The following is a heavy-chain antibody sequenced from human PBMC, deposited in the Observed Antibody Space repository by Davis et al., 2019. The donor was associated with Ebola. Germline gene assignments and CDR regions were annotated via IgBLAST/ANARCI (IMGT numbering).Heavy chain of an antibody. CDR1: GSTFSSYA. Sequence: SVKVSCKASGSTFSSYAIRWVRQAPGQGLEWMGGIIPILGIANYAQKFQGRVTITADESTSTAYMELSSLRSEDTAVYYCARGPSGRVNYGSYYYYYMDVWGKGTTVTVSS. D-gene: IGHD3-10*01. CDR3: ARGPSGRVNYGSYYYYYMDV. CDR2: IIPILGIA. V-gene: IGHV1-69*10. J-gene: IGHJ6*03.